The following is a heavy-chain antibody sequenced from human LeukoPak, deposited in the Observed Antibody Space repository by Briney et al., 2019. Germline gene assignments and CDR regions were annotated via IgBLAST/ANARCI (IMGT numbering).Heavy chain of an antibody. CDR3: ARSSSGPLDFDY. CDR2: MNPNSGNT. Sequence: ASVKVSCKASGYTFTSYDINWVRQATGQGLEWMGWMNPNSGNTGYAQKFQGRVTITRDTSASTAYMELSSLRSEDTAVYYCARSSSGPLDFDYWAREPWSPSPQ. V-gene: IGHV1-8*01. D-gene: IGHD6-19*01. J-gene: IGHJ4*02. CDR1: GYTFTSYD.